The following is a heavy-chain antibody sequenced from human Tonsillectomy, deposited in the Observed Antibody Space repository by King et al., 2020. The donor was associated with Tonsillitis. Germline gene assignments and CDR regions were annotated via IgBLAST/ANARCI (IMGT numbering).Heavy chain of an antibody. CDR2: INHSGST. CDR1: GGSFNDYY. CDR3: AREEGSGGVFDI. Sequence: VQLQQWGAGLLKPSETLSLTCAVYGGSFNDYYWTWIRQPPGKGLEWIEEINHSGSTNYNPSLKSRVTMSVDTSKNQFSLKLNSVTAADTAVYYCAREEGSGGVFDIWGQGTMVTVSS. D-gene: IGHD3-10*01. V-gene: IGHV4-34*01. J-gene: IGHJ3*02.